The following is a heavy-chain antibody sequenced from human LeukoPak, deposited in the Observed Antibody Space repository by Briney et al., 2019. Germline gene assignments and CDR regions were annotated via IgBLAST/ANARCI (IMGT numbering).Heavy chain of an antibody. CDR3: AREISGYSDY. D-gene: IGHD3-22*01. V-gene: IGHV1-2*02. Sequence: ASVRVSCKASGYTFTGYYMHWVRQAPGQGLEWMGWINANSGDTKYAQKFQGRVTMTRDTSISTAYMELSRLRSDDTAMYYCAREISGYSDYWGQGTLVTVSS. CDR2: INANSGDT. CDR1: GYTFTGYY. J-gene: IGHJ4*02.